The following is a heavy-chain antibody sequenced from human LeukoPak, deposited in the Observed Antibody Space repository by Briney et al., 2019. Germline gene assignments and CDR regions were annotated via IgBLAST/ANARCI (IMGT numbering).Heavy chain of an antibody. V-gene: IGHV4-4*07. D-gene: IGHD2-15*01. CDR1: GGSISSYY. J-gene: IGHJ3*02. Sequence: PSETLSLTCTVSGGSISSYYWSWIRQPAGKGLEWIGRIYTSGSTNYNPSLKSRVTMSVDTSKNQFSLKLSSVTAADTAVYYCARQQVRCSGGSCFPDAFDIWGQGTMVTVSS. CDR2: IYTSGST. CDR3: ARQQVRCSGGSCFPDAFDI.